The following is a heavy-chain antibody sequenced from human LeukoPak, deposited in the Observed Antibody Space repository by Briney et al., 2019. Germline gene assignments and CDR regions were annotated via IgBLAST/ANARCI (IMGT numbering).Heavy chain of an antibody. V-gene: IGHV3-30-3*01. Sequence: SGGSLRLSCAASGFTFSSYAMHWVRQAPGKGLEWVAVISYDGSNKYYADSVKGRFTISRDNSKNTLYLQMNSLRAEDTAVYYCARDGYYYDSSGYLALYDYWGQGTLVTVSS. CDR3: ARDGYYYDSSGYLALYDY. D-gene: IGHD3-22*01. CDR2: ISYDGSNK. CDR1: GFTFSSYA. J-gene: IGHJ4*02.